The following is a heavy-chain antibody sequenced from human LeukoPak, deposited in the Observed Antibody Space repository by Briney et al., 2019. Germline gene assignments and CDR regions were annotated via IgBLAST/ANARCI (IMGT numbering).Heavy chain of an antibody. CDR3: ARVDYGSGSRYYYYFYMDV. V-gene: IGHV4-59*01. D-gene: IGHD3-10*01. CDR2: ISYSGST. Sequence: SETLSLTCTVSGGSISSYYWSWIRQPPGKGLEWIGYISYSGSTNYNPPLKSRVTMSLDTSRNQFSLKLSSVTAADTAVYSCARVDYGSGSRYYYYFYMDVWGKGTTVTVSS. J-gene: IGHJ6*03. CDR1: GGSISSYY.